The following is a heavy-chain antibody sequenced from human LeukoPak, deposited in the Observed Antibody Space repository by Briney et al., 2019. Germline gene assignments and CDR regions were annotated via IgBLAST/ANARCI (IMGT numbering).Heavy chain of an antibody. Sequence: SVKVSCKASGYTFTSYGISWLRQAPGQGLEWMGWISAYNGNTNYAQKLQGRVTMTTDTSTSTDYMELRSLRSDDTAVYYCAGYLRGYCSSTSCYTGPYYFDYCGQGTLGTVSP. CDR2: ISAYNGNT. CDR3: AGYLRGYCSSTSCYTGPYYFDY. J-gene: IGHJ4*02. V-gene: IGHV1-18*01. CDR1: GYTFTSYG. D-gene: IGHD2-2*02.